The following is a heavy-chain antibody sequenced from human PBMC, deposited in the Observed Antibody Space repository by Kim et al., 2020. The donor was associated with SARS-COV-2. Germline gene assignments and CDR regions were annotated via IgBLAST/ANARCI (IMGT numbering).Heavy chain of an antibody. J-gene: IGHJ4*02. CDR2: IWYDGSNK. V-gene: IGHV3-33*01. CDR1: GFTFSSYG. D-gene: IGHD1-26*01. CDR3: ARDQVGRGAGYFDY. Sequence: GGSLRLSCAASGFTFSSYGMHWVRQAPGKGLEWVAVIWYDGSNKYYADSVKGRFTISRDNSKNTLYLQMNSLRAEDTAVYYCARDQVGRGAGYFDYWGQGTLVTVSS.